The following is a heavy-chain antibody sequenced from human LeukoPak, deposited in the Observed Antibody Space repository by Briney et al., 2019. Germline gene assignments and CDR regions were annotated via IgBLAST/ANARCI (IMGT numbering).Heavy chain of an antibody. CDR2: VSGSGGAT. CDR3: AKNRGGTYKYYMDV. CDR1: GFTFNKYA. D-gene: IGHD1-1*01. V-gene: IGHV3-23*01. Sequence: VGSLRLSCAASGFTFNKYAMSWVRQAPGMGLEWLSYVSGSGGATYYADSVKGRFTISRDNSKNTVYLQMGSLRAEDTAVYYCAKNRGGTYKYYMDVWGNGTTVTVSS. J-gene: IGHJ6*03.